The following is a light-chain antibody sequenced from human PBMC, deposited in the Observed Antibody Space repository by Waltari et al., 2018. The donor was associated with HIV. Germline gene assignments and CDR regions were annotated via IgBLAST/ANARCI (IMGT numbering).Light chain of an antibody. V-gene: IGKV4-1*01. CDR3: QKNFNVPIT. J-gene: IGKJ4*01. Sequence: DIVMTQSPDSLALSLGARATINCKSSRSILYNSNHKNYLAWYQQKPGQPPQLLIYWASTREFGVPDLFSGIESVTNFTLSISSLQTEDVAVYFCQKNFNVPITFGGGTRVEI. CDR2: WAS. CDR1: RSILYNSNHKNY.